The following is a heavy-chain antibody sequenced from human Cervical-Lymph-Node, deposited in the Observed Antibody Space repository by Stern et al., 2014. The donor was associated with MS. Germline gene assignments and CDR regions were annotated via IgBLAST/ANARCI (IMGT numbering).Heavy chain of an antibody. V-gene: IGHV4-59*01. Sequence: QVQLQESGPGLVKPSETLSLTCTVSGGSMYSYYWSWIRQPPGKALEWIGYIYYSGSPEYNPSLRGRVTISVDTSQNQFSLQLSSVTAADSAVYYCARDGQSRGNYYYGMDVWGRGTTVSVSS. D-gene: IGHD6-25*01. CDR3: ARDGQSRGNYYYGMDV. CDR1: GGSMYSYY. J-gene: IGHJ6*02. CDR2: IYYSGSP.